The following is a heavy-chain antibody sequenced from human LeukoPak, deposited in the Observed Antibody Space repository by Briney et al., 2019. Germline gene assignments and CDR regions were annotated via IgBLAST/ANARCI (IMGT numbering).Heavy chain of an antibody. V-gene: IGHV5-51*01. CDR3: AVGYGDYWNYFDY. Sequence: GESLKISCKGSGYSFTSYWIGWVRQLPGKGLEWMGITYPGDSDTRYSPSFQGQDTISADKSISTAYLQWSSLKASDTAMYYCAVGYGDYWNYFDYWGQGTLVTVSS. D-gene: IGHD4-17*01. CDR1: GYSFTSYW. J-gene: IGHJ4*02. CDR2: TYPGDSDT.